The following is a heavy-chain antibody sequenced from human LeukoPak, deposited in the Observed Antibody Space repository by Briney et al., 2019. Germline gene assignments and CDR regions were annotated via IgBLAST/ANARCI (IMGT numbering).Heavy chain of an antibody. CDR3: ARAGDYYDSSGYCFDY. V-gene: IGHV1-2*02. J-gene: IGHJ4*02. Sequence: ASVKVSCKASGYTFTGYYMHWVRQAPGQGLEWMGWINPNSGGTNYAQKVQGRVTMTRDTSISTAYMELSRLRSDDTAVYYCARAGDYYDSSGYCFDYWGQGTLVTVTS. CDR2: INPNSGGT. D-gene: IGHD3-22*01. CDR1: GYTFTGYY.